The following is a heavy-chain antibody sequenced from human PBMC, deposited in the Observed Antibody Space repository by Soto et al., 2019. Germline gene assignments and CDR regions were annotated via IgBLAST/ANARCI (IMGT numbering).Heavy chain of an antibody. D-gene: IGHD2-15*01. CDR1: GGTFSSYT. J-gene: IGHJ6*03. V-gene: IGHV1-69*02. CDR2: IIPILGIA. Sequence: ASVKVSCKASGGTFSSYTISWVRQAPGQGLEWMGRIIPILGIANYAQKFQGRVTITADKSTSTAYMELSSLRSEDTAVYYCASNRCLCCGGSCYDFMYFCAKGTSVTGSS. CDR3: ASNRCLCCGGSCYDFMYF.